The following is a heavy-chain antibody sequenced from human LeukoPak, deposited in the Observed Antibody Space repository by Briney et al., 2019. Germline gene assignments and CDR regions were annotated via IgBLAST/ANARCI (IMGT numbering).Heavy chain of an antibody. CDR3: ARGLSYDFDTYYYYGMDV. Sequence: SETLSLTCTVSGGSISSGGYYWSWIRQHPGKGLEWIVYIYYSGSTYYNPSLKSRVTISVDTSKNQFSLKLSSVTAADTAVYYCARGLSYDFDTYYYYGMDVWGQGTTVTVSS. CDR1: GGSISSGGYY. CDR2: IYYSGST. V-gene: IGHV4-31*03. D-gene: IGHD3-3*01. J-gene: IGHJ6*02.